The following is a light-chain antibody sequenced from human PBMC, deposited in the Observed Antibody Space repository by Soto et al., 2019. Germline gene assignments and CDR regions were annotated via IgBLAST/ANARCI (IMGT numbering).Light chain of an antibody. J-gene: IGKJ5*01. Sequence: TRSRAKRSLSRLKKPKRSVKGSQSVSSSYLAWYQQKPGQAPRLLIYDASSRATGIPDRFSGSGCGTILAHPIFRLEREDFAVYYCQQYGSCLPISFGQGPRLEF. CDR1: QSVSSSY. CDR2: DAS. V-gene: IGKV3-20*01. CDR3: QQYGSCLPIS.